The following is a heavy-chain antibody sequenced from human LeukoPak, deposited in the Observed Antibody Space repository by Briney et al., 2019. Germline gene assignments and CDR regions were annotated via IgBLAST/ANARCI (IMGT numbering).Heavy chain of an antibody. V-gene: IGHV3-9*01. Sequence: QTGGSLRLSCAASGLTFDDYAMHWVRQAPGKGLEWVSGISWNSGSIGYADSVKGRFTISRDNAKNSLYLQMNSLRAEDTALYYCAKDFKPSIAVAGSYFDYWGQGTLVTVSS. CDR3: AKDFKPSIAVAGSYFDY. CDR2: ISWNSGSI. CDR1: GLTFDDYA. J-gene: IGHJ4*02. D-gene: IGHD6-19*01.